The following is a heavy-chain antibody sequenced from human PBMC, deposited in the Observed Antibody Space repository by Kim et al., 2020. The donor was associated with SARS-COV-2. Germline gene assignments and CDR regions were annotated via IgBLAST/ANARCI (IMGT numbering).Heavy chain of an antibody. CDR3: LYSGYASLLDY. V-gene: IGHV3-21*01. D-gene: IGHD5-12*01. J-gene: IGHJ4*02. CDR2: I. Sequence: IYYADSVKGRFTISRDDAKNSLYLQMNSLRAEDTAVYYCLYSGYASLLDYWGPGTLVIVSS.